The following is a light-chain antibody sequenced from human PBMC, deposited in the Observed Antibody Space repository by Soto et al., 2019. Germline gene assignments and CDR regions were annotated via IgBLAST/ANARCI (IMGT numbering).Light chain of an antibody. J-gene: IGLJ2*01. V-gene: IGLV1-40*01. CDR3: QSSDSSLGGSI. CDR1: SSHIGADYD. CDR2: GNS. Sequence: QSVLTQPPSVSGAPGQRVTISCTGSSSHIGADYDVHWYQQLPGTAPRLLIYGNSNRPSGVPDRFSGSKSGTSASLAITGLQAEDEADYYCQSSDSSLGGSIFGGGTKVTVL.